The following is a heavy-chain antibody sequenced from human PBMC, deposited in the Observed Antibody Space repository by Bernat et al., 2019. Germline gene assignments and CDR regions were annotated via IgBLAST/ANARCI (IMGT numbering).Heavy chain of an antibody. CDR3: ARDIWPDFWSGYYPPSNWFDP. CDR1: GFTFSSYS. CDR2: ISSSSSYI. D-gene: IGHD3-3*01. J-gene: IGHJ5*02. V-gene: IGHV3-21*01. Sequence: EVQLVESGGGLVKPGGSLRLSCAASGFTFSSYSMNWVRQAPGKGLEWVSSISSSSSYIYYADSVKGRFTITRDNAKNSLYRQMNSLRAEDTAVYYCARDIWPDFWSGYYPPSNWFDPWGQGTLVTVSS.